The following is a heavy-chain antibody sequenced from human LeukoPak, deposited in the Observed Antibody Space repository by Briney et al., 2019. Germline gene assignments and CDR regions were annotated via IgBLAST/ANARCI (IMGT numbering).Heavy chain of an antibody. Sequence: PGGSLRLSCTGSGFIFSSYAMTWVRQAPGKGLEWISYISSSSSTIYYADSVKGRFTISRDNAKNSLYLQMNSLRAEDTAVYYCARGSAGNWFDPWGQGTLVTVSS. CDR3: ARGSAGNWFDP. J-gene: IGHJ5*02. CDR1: GFIFSSYA. V-gene: IGHV3-48*04. CDR2: ISSSSSTI.